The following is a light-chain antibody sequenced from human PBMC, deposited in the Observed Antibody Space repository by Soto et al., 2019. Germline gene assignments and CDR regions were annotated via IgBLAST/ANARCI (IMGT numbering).Light chain of an antibody. V-gene: IGLV3-21*04. J-gene: IGLJ1*01. CDR1: NIGSKS. CDR3: QVWDSSSASYV. Sequence: SYELTQPPSVSVAPGKTARITCGGNNIGSKSVHWYQQKPGQAPVLVIYYDSDRPSGIPERFSGSNSGNTATLTISRVEAGDEADYYCQVWDSSSASYVFGTWTKVTVL. CDR2: YDS.